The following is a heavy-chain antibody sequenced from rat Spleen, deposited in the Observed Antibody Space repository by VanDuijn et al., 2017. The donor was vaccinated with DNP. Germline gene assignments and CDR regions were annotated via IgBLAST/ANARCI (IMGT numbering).Heavy chain of an antibody. CDR1: GFSLTSYH. CDR2: IQSGRTT. CDR3: ARSRIAYYSNYNYAMDA. V-gene: IGHV2-27*01. Sequence: QVQLKESGPGLVQPSQTLSLTCTVSGFSLTSYHVHWVRLPPGQGLEWMGRIQSGRTTDYNSALKSRLSISRYTSKSQVFLKVNSVQTEDTAMYFCARSRIAYYSNYNYAMDAWGQGTSVTVSS. J-gene: IGHJ4*01. D-gene: IGHD1-2*01.